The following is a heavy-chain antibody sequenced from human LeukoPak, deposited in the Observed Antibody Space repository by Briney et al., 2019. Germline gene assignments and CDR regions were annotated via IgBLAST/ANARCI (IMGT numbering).Heavy chain of an antibody. CDR3: AKGGHYTSSWYTFLFDD. V-gene: IGHV3-9*03. CDR2: INWNSGYI. Sequence: PGGSLRLSCAASGLTFSKYSMTWVRQAPGKGLEWVSGINWNSGYIGYADSVKGRFTISRDNAKNSLSLQMNSVRPEDMGMYYCAKGGHYTSSWYTFLFDDWGQGTLVTVSS. D-gene: IGHD6-13*01. CDR1: GLTFSKYS. J-gene: IGHJ4*02.